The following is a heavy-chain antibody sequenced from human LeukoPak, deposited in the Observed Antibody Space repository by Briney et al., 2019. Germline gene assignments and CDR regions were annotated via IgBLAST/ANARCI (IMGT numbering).Heavy chain of an antibody. J-gene: IGHJ4*02. D-gene: IGHD1-26*01. V-gene: IGHV3-66*01. CDR2: IYSGGST. CDR3: ARDLSGSYYFDY. CDR1: GFTVSSNY. Sequence: GGSLRLSCAASGFTVSSNYMNWVRQAPGKGLEWVSVIYSGGSTYYADSVKGRFTISRDNSKNTLYLQMNSLRAEDTAVYYCARDLSGSYYFDYWGQGTLVTVSS.